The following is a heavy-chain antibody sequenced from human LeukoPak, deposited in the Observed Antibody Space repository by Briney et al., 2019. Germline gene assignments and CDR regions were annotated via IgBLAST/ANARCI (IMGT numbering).Heavy chain of an antibody. CDR1: GDSVSSNSAA. V-gene: IGHV6-1*01. J-gene: IGHJ4*02. Sequence: SQTLSLTCAISGDSVSSNSAAWNWIRQSPSRGLEWLGRTYYRSKWYNDYAVSVKSRITINPDTSKNQFSLHLNSVTPEDTAVYYCATTHGHNGGFDYWGQGTLSPSPQ. CDR3: ATTHGHNGGFDY. D-gene: IGHD1-1*01. CDR2: TYYRSKWYN.